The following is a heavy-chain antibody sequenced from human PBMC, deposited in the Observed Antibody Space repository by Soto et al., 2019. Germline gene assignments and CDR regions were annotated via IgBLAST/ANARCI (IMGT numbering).Heavy chain of an antibody. Sequence: QVQLVESGGGVVQPGTSLRLSCVGSGFTFRSYVIHWVRQAPGKRLEWVALTSYDGSNNFYGDSVKGRFTISRHNSRNTVGAQMDSPILVGTALYYLARLGTTGGLDVWGQGTLVSVSS. CDR1: GFTFRSYV. D-gene: IGHD3-16*01. V-gene: IGHV3-33*05. CDR3: ARLGTTGGLDV. CDR2: TSYDGSNN. J-gene: IGHJ4*02.